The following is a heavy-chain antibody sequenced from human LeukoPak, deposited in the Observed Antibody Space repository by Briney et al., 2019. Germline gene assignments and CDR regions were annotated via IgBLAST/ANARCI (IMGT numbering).Heavy chain of an antibody. CDR2: IYYSGST. CDR1: GGSISSGDYY. J-gene: IGHJ4*02. CDR3: ARTRSEWELVFDY. Sequence: SQTLSLTCTVSGGSISSGDYYWSWIRQPPGKGLEWIGYIYYSGSTYYNPSLKSRVTISVDTSKNQFSLKLSSVTAADTAVYYCARTRSEWELVFDYWGQGTLVTVSS. V-gene: IGHV4-30-4*01. D-gene: IGHD1-26*01.